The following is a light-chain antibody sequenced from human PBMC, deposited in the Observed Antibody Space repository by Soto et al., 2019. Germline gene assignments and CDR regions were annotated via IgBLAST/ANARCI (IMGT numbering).Light chain of an antibody. J-gene: IGKJ1*01. V-gene: IGKV1-6*01. CDR3: LQDFKYPRT. CDR2: EAS. CDR1: QGIRND. Sequence: IQMTQSPSTLSASVGDRVTITCRASQGIRNDLAWYQQKPGKAPKLLIYEASTLQSGVPSRFSGSYSGTDFTLTIGSLQPEDFATYYCLQDFKYPRTFGQGTKVDIK.